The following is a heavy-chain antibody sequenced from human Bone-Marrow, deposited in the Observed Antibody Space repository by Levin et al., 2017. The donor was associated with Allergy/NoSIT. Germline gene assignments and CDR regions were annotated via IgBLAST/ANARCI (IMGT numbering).Heavy chain of an antibody. D-gene: IGHD6-13*01. Sequence: PSETLSLTCTLSGDSISSGDYCWTWIRQPPGKGLEWIGYICYSGSTHYSPSLKSRVTMSIDTSKNHFSLNLSSVTAADTAVYYCARDIAGPAAAGMLDFWGQGTLVTVSS. V-gene: IGHV4-30-4*01. CDR2: ICYSGST. J-gene: IGHJ4*02. CDR3: ARDIAGPAAAGMLDF. CDR1: GDSISSGDYC.